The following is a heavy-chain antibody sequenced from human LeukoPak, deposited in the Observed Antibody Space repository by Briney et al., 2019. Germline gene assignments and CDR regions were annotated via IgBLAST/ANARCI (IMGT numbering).Heavy chain of an antibody. J-gene: IGHJ4*02. D-gene: IGHD6-6*01. CDR3: ALRPGHDY. CDR2: IGTSSTTI. V-gene: IGHV3-48*01. Sequence: GGSLRLSCAASGFTFSSYTMNWVRQPPGKGLEWVSNIGTSSTTIYYADSVKGRFTISRDNAKNSLYLQMNSLRAEDTAVYYCALRPGHDYWGQGTLVTVSS. CDR1: GFTFSSYT.